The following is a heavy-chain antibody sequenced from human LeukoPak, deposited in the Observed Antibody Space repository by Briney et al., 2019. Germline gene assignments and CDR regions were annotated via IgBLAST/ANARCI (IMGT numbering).Heavy chain of an antibody. V-gene: IGHV3-48*02. CDR3: TRGLVV. CDR2: ISSGGTTI. Sequence: PGGSLRLSCAASGFTFSSYAMTWVRQAPGKGLEWVSDISSGGTTIFYADSVKGRFTISRDNAKNSLYLQMNSLRDEDTAIYYCTRGLVVWGQGALVTVSS. J-gene: IGHJ4*02. D-gene: IGHD2-2*01. CDR1: GFTFSSYA.